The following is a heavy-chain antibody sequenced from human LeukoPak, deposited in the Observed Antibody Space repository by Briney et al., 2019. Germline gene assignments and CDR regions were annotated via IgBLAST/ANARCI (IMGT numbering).Heavy chain of an antibody. CDR2: INAGNGNT. J-gene: IGHJ2*01. Sequence: GASVKVSCKASGYTFTSYAMHWVRQAPGQRLEWMGWINAGNGNTKYSQKFQGRVTITRDTSASTAYMELSSLRSEDTAVYYCARVVEQQLVLDLWGRGTLVTVSS. CDR1: GYTFTSYA. V-gene: IGHV1-3*01. CDR3: ARVVEQQLVLDL. D-gene: IGHD6-13*01.